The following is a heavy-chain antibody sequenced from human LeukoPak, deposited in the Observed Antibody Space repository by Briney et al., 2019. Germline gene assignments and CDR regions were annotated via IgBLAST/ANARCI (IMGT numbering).Heavy chain of an antibody. CDR2: MNPNSGGT. CDR3: ARDVDTAMVFDY. Sequence: ASVKVSCKASGYTFTSYDINGVRQATGQGLEWMGWMNPNSGGTNYAQKFQGRVTMTRDTSISTAYMELSRLRSDDTAVYYCARDVDTAMVFDYWGQGTLVTVSS. J-gene: IGHJ4*02. V-gene: IGHV1-2*02. CDR1: GYTFTSYD. D-gene: IGHD5-18*01.